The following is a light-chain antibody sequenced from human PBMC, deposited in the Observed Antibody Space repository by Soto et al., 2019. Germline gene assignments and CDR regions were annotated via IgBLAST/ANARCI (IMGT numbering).Light chain of an antibody. CDR1: KNDIGVYDF. Sequence: QSVLTQPPSASGSPGQSVTISCTGTKNDIGVYDFVSWYQHHPGKAPKLMIYGVTERPSGVPDRFSGSKSGNTASLTVSGLQTEDEAYYYCSSYAGSNNYVFGTGTKVTLL. V-gene: IGLV2-8*01. J-gene: IGLJ1*01. CDR2: GVT. CDR3: SSYAGSNNYV.